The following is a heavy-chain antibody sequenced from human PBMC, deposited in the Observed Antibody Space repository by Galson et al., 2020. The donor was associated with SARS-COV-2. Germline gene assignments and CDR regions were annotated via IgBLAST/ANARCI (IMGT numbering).Heavy chain of an antibody. CDR2: IYTSGNT. CDR1: AGSISSGSYS. CDR3: AAREGYFSI. V-gene: IGHV4-61*09. J-gene: IGHJ4*02. D-gene: IGHD5-18*01. Sequence: ETSETLSLTCTVSAGSISSGSYSWSWIRQPAGKGLEWIGHIYTSGNTNYNPSLKSRATISVDTSRNQFSLGLTSVTAADTAVYYCAAREGYFSIWGQGTLVTVSS.